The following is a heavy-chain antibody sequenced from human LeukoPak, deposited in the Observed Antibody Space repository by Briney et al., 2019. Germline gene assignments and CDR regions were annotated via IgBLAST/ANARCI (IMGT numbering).Heavy chain of an antibody. D-gene: IGHD1-26*01. CDR3: ARQLGATSRDY. CDR2: INPNSGGT. J-gene: IGHJ4*02. Sequence: ASVKVSCKASGYTFTGYYMHWVRQAPGQGLEWMGWINPNSGGTNYAQKFQGRVTMTRDTSISTAYMELDRLTSDDTAVYYCARQLGATSRDYWGQGTLVTVSS. CDR1: GYTFTGYY. V-gene: IGHV1-2*02.